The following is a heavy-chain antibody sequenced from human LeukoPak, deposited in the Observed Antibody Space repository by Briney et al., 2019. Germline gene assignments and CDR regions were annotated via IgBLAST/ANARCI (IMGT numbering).Heavy chain of an antibody. CDR1: EFTISSYW. CDR2: ISYDGSNK. J-gene: IGHJ4*02. V-gene: IGHV3-30*18. CDR3: AKVLNEYSGYNFCAY. Sequence: GGSLRLSCAASEFTISSYWMHWVRQAPGKGLEWVAVISYDGSNKYYADSVKGRFTIFRDNSKNTLYLQMNSLRAEDTAVYYCAKVLNEYSGYNFCAYWGQGTLVTVSS. D-gene: IGHD5-12*01.